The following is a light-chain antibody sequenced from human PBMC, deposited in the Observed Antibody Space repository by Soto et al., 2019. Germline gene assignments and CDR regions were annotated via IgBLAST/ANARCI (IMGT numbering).Light chain of an antibody. CDR2: EVS. Sequence: QSALTQPASVSGSPGQSITISCTGTSSDVGAYDYVSWYQQNPGKAPKLIISEVSDRPSGVSNRVSGSKSGNTASLTISGLQAEDEADYFCSSYTTTNTLWVFGGGTKVTVL. J-gene: IGLJ3*02. CDR1: SSDVGAYDY. V-gene: IGLV2-14*01. CDR3: SSYTTTNTLWV.